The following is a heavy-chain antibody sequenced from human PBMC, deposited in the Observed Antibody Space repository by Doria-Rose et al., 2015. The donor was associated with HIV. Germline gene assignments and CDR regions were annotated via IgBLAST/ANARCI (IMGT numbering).Heavy chain of an antibody. CDR2: IISDDER. J-gene: IGHJ4*02. CDR1: GVSLSSPGMG. V-gene: IGHV2-26*01. CDR3: ARIKSSRWYHKYYFDF. Sequence: QVTLKESGPVLVKPTETLTLTCTVSGVSLSSPGMGVSWIRQPPGKALEWLANIISDDERSYNTSLNSRLTISRGTSKSQAVLTMTDMDPVDTATYYCARIKSSRWYHKYYFDFWGQGTLVIVSA. D-gene: IGHD6-13*01.